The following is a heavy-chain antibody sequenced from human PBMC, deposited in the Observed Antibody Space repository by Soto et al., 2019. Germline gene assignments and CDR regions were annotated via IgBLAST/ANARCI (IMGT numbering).Heavy chain of an antibody. CDR3: ARYFRGSGRYFFDH. V-gene: IGHV3-7*03. CDR1: EFTFISSF. D-gene: IGHD6-19*01. CDR2: INQDGSGT. Sequence: EVQVVESGGGLVQPGGSLRLSCIASEFTFISSFMGWVRQAPGKGLEWVANINQDGSGTYYVDSVKGRFTITRDNAKNALYLQINSLRDEETAVYYCARYFRGSGRYFFDHWGQGTLVTVSS. J-gene: IGHJ4*02.